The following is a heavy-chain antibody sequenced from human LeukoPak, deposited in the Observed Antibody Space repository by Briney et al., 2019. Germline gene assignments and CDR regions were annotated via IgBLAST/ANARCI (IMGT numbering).Heavy chain of an antibody. Sequence: GSLRLSCAASGFTFSSYGMHWVRQAPGKGLEWVAVIWYDGSNKYYADSVKGRFTISRDNSKNTLYLQMNSLRAEDTAVYYCARGIPEYYYDSSGHIDYWGQGTLVTVSS. J-gene: IGHJ4*02. CDR3: ARGIPEYYYDSSGHIDY. D-gene: IGHD3-22*01. CDR2: IWYDGSNK. V-gene: IGHV3-33*01. CDR1: GFTFSSYG.